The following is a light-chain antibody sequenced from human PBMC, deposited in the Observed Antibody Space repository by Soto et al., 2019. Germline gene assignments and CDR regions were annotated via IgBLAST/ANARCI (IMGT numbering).Light chain of an antibody. Sequence: DIQMTQSPSSLSSSVGDIFTISGGSSQSISSYLTWYQQKPGKAPKLLIYDASSLESGVPSRFSGSGSGTEFTLTISSLQPDDFATYYCQQYNSYSPWTFGQGTKVDIK. J-gene: IGKJ1*01. V-gene: IGKV1-5*01. CDR3: QQYNSYSPWT. CDR2: DAS. CDR1: QSISSY.